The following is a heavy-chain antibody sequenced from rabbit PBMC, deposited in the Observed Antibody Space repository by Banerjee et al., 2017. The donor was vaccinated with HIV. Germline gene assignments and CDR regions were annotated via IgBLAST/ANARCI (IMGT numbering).Heavy chain of an antibody. CDR2: IYAGSYGST. CDR1: GFSFSSSYW. CDR3: ARDLHWLSGYAADSYATGGL. V-gene: IGHV1S45*01. Sequence: QEQLEESGGDLVKPEGSLTLTCTASGFSFSSSYWICWVRQAPGEGLEWIACIYAGSYGSTYYASWAKGRFTISKISSTTVTLQMTSLTAADTATYFCARDLHWLSGYAADSYATGGLWGQGTLVTVS. J-gene: IGHJ4*01. D-gene: IGHD8-1*01.